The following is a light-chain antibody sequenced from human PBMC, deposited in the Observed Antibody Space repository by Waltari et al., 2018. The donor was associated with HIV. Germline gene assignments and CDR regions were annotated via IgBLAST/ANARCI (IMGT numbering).Light chain of an antibody. J-gene: IGLJ2*01. CDR1: SSDVGGYNY. CDR2: EGS. V-gene: IGLV2-8*01. CDR3: SSYAGSNNWVV. Sequence: QSALTQPPSASGSPGQSVTISCTGTSSDVGGYNYVSWYQQHPGKAPKLMIYEGSKRPAGVPDRFSGSKSGNTASLTVSGLQAEDEADYDCSSYAGSNNWVVFGGGTKLTVL.